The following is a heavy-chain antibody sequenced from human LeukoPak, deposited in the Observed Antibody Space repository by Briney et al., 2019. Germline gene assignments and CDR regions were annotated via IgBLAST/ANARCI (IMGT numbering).Heavy chain of an antibody. CDR2: IYYSGST. V-gene: IGHV4-59*01. CDR3: ARDLGNWYFDL. Sequence: PSETLSLTCTVSGGSISSYYWSWIRQPPGKGLGWIGYIYYSGSTNYNPSLKGRVTISVDTSKNQFSLKLSSVTAADTAVYYCARDLGNWYFDLWGRGTLVTVSS. CDR1: GGSISSYY. J-gene: IGHJ2*01.